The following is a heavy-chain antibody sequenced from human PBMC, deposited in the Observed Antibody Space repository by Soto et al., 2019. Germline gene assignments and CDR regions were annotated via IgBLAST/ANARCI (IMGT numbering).Heavy chain of an antibody. D-gene: IGHD3-22*01. CDR3: ARDLPRRFGYYDSSGYTTSSYNWFDP. Sequence: VGSLRLSCAASGFTFSSYGMHWVRQAPGKGLEWVAVIWYDGSNKYYADSVKCRFTISRDNSKNTLYLQMNSLRAEDPAVYYCARDLPRRFGYYDSSGYTTSSYNWFDPWGQGTLVTVSS. V-gene: IGHV3-33*01. CDR1: GFTFSSYG. CDR2: IWYDGSNK. J-gene: IGHJ5*02.